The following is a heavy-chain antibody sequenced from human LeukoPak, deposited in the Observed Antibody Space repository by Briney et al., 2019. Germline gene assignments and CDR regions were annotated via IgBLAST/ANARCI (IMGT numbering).Heavy chain of an antibody. Sequence: GGSLRLSCSASGFTFSSYAMHWVRQAPGKGLEYVSAISSSGGSTYYADSVKGRFTISRDNSKNTLYLQMSSLRAEDTAVYYCVKGDYGSGSYYGAAWFDPWGQGTLVTVSS. CDR1: GFTFSSYA. CDR3: VKGDYGSGSYYGAAWFDP. CDR2: ISSSGGST. V-gene: IGHV3-64D*09. D-gene: IGHD3-10*01. J-gene: IGHJ5*02.